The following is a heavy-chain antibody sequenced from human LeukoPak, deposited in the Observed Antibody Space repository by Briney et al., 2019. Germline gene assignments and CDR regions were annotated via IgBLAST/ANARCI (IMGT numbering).Heavy chain of an antibody. CDR3: ARQNWGVDC. J-gene: IGHJ4*02. Sequence: GESLKISCKSSGYSFSSYWIAWVRQMPGKGLEWMGIIYPGDSATKYSPSFQGQVTVSADKSISTAYLQWSSLKASDTAMYYCARQNWGVDCWGQGTLVTVSS. CDR1: GYSFSSYW. CDR2: IYPGDSAT. V-gene: IGHV5-51*01. D-gene: IGHD7-27*01.